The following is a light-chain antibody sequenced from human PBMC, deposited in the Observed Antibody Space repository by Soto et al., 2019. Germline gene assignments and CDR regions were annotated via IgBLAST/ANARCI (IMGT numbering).Light chain of an antibody. Sequence: QCALAQPPSATGSPGHLVTISCTRTSSDVGGYKCVYWYQQHAGKAPQLLLYEVSKRPSGVPDRFSGSKSGNTASLTVSGLQAEDEADYYCNSYAGSIYVFGTGTKVTVL. CDR3: NSYAGSIYV. CDR2: EVS. J-gene: IGLJ1*01. CDR1: SSDVGGYKC. V-gene: IGLV2-8*01.